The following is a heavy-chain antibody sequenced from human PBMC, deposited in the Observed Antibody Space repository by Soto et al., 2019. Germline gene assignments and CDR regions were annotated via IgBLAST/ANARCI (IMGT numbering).Heavy chain of an antibody. CDR2: INHSGST. V-gene: IGHV4-34*01. CDR3: ARGPSSGWFGY. Sequence: SETLSLTCAVYGGSFSGYYWSWIRQPPGKGLEWIGEINHSGSTNYNPSLKSRVTISVDTSKNQFSLKLSSVTAADTAVYYCARGPSSGWFGYWGQGTLVTVSS. D-gene: IGHD6-19*01. J-gene: IGHJ4*02. CDR1: GGSFSGYY.